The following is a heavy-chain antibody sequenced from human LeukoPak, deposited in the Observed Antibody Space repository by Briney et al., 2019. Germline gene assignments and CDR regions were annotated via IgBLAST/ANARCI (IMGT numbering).Heavy chain of an antibody. CDR2: ISSSSYT. V-gene: IGHV3-11*06. J-gene: IGHJ6*02. D-gene: IGHD3-10*01. CDR1: GFTFSDHY. CDR3: ARSGPLLWFGELPLGYYGMDV. Sequence: GGSLRLSCAASGFTFSDHYMSWIRQAPGKGLEWVSYISSSSYTVYSDSVKGRFTISRDNAKNSLYLQMNSLRAEDTAVYYCARSGPLLWFGELPLGYYGMDVWGQGTTVTVSS.